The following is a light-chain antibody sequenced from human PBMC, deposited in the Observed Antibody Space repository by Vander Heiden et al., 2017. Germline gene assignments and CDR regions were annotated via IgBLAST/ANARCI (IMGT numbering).Light chain of an antibody. CDR3: QQDGTSPLT. Sequence: EIVLTQSPGTLSLSPGERATLSCRASQSVSSSYSAWYQQKPGQAPRLLIYGASSRATGIPDRFSGSGSGTDFTLTISRLEPEDFAVYYCQQDGTSPLTFGGGTKVEI. CDR1: QSVSSSY. CDR2: GAS. J-gene: IGKJ4*01. V-gene: IGKV3-20*01.